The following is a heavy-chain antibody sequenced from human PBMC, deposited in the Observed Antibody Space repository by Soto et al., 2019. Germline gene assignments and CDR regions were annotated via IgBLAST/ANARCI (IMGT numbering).Heavy chain of an antibody. CDR3: ARARSYYYGMDV. J-gene: IGHJ6*02. V-gene: IGHV4-61*05. CDR2: IYYSGST. Sequence: NPSETLSLTCTVSGGSISSSSYYWGWIRQPPGKGLEWIGYIYYSGSTNYNPSLKSRVTISVDTSKNQFSLKLSSVTAADTAVYYCARARSYYYGMDVWGQGTTVTVSS. CDR1: GGSISSSSYY. D-gene: IGHD2-15*01.